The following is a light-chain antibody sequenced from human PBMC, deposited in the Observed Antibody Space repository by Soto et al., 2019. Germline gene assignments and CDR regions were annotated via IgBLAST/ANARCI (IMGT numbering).Light chain of an antibody. J-gene: IGKJ3*01. CDR2: GAS. Sequence: EIVLTQSPGTLSLSPGERATLSCRASQSVSSSYLAWYQQKPGQAPGLLIYGASSRATGIPDRFSGSGSGTDFTLTISRLEPEDFAVYYCQQYGSSPRFTFGPGTKVDLK. CDR3: QQYGSSPRFT. V-gene: IGKV3-20*01. CDR1: QSVSSSY.